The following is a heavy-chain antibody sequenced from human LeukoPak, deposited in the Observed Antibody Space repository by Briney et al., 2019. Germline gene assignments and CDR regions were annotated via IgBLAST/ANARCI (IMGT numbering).Heavy chain of an antibody. CDR1: GGSISSYY. Sequence: SETLSLTCTVSGGSISSYYWSWIRQPPGKGLEWIGYIFHSGSTNYNPSLKSRVTISVGTSKNQFSLKLSSVTAADTAVYYCARRAGYGSGSYYWGQGTLVTVSS. V-gene: IGHV4-59*08. J-gene: IGHJ4*02. CDR2: IFHSGST. CDR3: ARRAGYGSGSYY. D-gene: IGHD3-10*01.